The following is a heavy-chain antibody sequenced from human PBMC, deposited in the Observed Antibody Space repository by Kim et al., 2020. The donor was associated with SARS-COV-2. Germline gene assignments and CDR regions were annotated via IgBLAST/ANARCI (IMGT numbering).Heavy chain of an antibody. V-gene: IGHV3-53*04. Sequence: TYYADSVKGRFTISRHNSKNTLYLQMNSLRAEDTAVYYCARSLLGSGMDVWGQGTTVTVSS. J-gene: IGHJ6*02. D-gene: IGHD3-10*01. CDR2: T. CDR3: ARSLLGSGMDV.